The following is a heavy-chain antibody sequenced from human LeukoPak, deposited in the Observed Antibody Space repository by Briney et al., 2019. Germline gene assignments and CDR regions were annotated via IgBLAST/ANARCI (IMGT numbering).Heavy chain of an antibody. CDR3: AREAPLWSGSNYYYYMDV. D-gene: IGHD3-3*01. CDR1: GYSFTTYG. Sequence: ASVKVSCKASGYSFTTYGISWVRQAPGQGLEWMGWISTYKGNANYAQKLQGRVTMTTDTSTSTVYMELRSLRSDDTAVYYCAREAPLWSGSNYYYYMDVWGKGTTVTVSS. V-gene: IGHV1-18*01. CDR2: ISTYKGNA. J-gene: IGHJ6*03.